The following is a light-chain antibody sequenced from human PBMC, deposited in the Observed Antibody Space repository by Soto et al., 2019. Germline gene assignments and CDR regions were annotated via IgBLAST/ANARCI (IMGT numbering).Light chain of an antibody. CDR1: SSDVGSLNL. Sequence: QSVLTQPASVSGSPGQSSTISCTGTSSDVGSLNLVSWYQQHPGKAPKLMFYDGSKRPSGVSNRFSGSKSGNTASLTITGLQAEDEADYYCYSYAAGSTFWVFGGGTKLTVL. J-gene: IGLJ3*02. CDR2: DGS. CDR3: YSYAAGSTFWV. V-gene: IGLV2-23*01.